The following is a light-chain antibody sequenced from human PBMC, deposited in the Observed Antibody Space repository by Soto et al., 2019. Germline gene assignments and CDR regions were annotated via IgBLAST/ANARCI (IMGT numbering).Light chain of an antibody. J-gene: IGKJ1*01. CDR2: GAS. CDR3: QQYGSSPRT. V-gene: IGKV3-20*01. Sequence: EIVLTQSPGTLSLSPGERATLSCRASQSVSSSYLAWYQHKPGQAPRLLIYGASSRATGIPDRFSGSGSGTDFTLTISRLKPEDFAVYYFQQYGSSPRTFGQGTKVEIK. CDR1: QSVSSSY.